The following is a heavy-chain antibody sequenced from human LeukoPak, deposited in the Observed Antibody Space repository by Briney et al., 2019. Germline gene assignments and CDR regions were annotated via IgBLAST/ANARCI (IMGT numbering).Heavy chain of an antibody. CDR2: IYHSGST. CDR3: ARERSGYSLFDY. CDR1: GYSISSGYY. V-gene: IGHV4-38-2*02. J-gene: IGHJ4*02. Sequence: PSETLSLTCTVSGYSISSGYYWGWIRQPPGKGLEWIGIIYHSGSTYYNPSLKSRVTISVDTSKNQFSLKLSSVTAADTAVYYCARERSGYSLFDYWGQGTLVTVSS. D-gene: IGHD3-22*01.